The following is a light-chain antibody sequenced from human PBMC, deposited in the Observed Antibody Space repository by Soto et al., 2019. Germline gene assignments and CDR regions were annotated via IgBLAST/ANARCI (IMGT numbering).Light chain of an antibody. CDR3: KKSYSIPPT. CDR1: QTIINY. V-gene: IGKV1-39*01. J-gene: IGKJ1*01. Sequence: DIQMTQSPSCIVASVRDRVTLTWRASQTIINYLNWYQHKPGTAPKLLIYAASSLQSGVPSRFSGSGSGTDFALTISSLQPEEFATYYCKKSYSIPPTVGQGTKVDI. CDR2: AAS.